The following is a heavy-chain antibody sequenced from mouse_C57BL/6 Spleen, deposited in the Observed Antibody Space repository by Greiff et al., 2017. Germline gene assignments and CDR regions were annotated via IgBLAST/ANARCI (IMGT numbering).Heavy chain of an antibody. CDR1: GYAFTNYL. V-gene: IGHV1-54*01. J-gene: IGHJ4*01. D-gene: IGHD2-3*01. CDR3: ARTGYSVGSYY. Sequence: VQLQQSGAELVRPGTSVKVSCKASGYAFTNYLIEWVKQRPGQGLEWIGVINPGSGGTNYNEKFKGKATLTADKSSSTAYMQLSSLTSEDSAVYFCARTGYSVGSYYWGQGTSVTVSA. CDR2: INPGSGGT.